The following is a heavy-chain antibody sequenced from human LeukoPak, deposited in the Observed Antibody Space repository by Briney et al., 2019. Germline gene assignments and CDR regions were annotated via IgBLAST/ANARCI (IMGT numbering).Heavy chain of an antibody. CDR1: GFTFSDYY. V-gene: IGHV3-11*06. D-gene: IGHD7-27*01. Sequence: GGSLRLSCAASGFTFSDYYMSWIRQAPGKGLEWVSYISSSSSYSNYADSVKGRFTISRDNAKNSLYLQMNSLRGEDTAVYYCARVSWAYYFDYWGQGTLVTVSS. CDR2: ISSSSSYS. CDR3: ARVSWAYYFDY. J-gene: IGHJ4*02.